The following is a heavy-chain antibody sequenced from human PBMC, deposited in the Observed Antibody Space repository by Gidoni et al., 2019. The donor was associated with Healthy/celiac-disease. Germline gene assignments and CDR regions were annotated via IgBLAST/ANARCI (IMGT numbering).Heavy chain of an antibody. D-gene: IGHD3-10*01. CDR1: GFPFSTYG. Sequence: QVQLVESGGGVVQPGGSLRLSCAASGFPFSTYGMHWVRQAPGKGLEGVALIRDDGSNKYYADSVKGRFTITRDNSKNTLYLKMNSLRAEDTAVYYCAKERRWGFGELSGGDYWGQGTLVTVSS. CDR2: IRDDGSNK. J-gene: IGHJ4*02. V-gene: IGHV3-30*02. CDR3: AKERRWGFGELSGGDY.